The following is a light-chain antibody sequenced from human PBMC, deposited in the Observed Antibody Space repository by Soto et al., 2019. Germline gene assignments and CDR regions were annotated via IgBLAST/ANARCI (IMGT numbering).Light chain of an antibody. V-gene: IGKV3-11*01. Sequence: EIVLTQSPATLSLSPGERATLSCRASQSVSSYLAWYQQKPGQAPRLLIYDASNRAPGIPATFSGSGSGTDFTLTISSLEPEDFAVYYCQQRSNWPWTFGQGTKVEIK. CDR3: QQRSNWPWT. CDR2: DAS. J-gene: IGKJ1*01. CDR1: QSVSSY.